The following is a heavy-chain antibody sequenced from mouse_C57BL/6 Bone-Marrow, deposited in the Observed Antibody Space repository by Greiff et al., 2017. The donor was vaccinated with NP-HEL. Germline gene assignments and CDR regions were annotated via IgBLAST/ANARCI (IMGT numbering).Heavy chain of an antibody. J-gene: IGHJ2*01. CDR2: INPSTGGT. CDR1: GYSFTGYY. D-gene: IGHD1-1*01. CDR3: AKSLHYYGSSYVRYFDY. V-gene: IGHV1-42*01. Sequence: VQLQQSGPELVKPGASVKISCKASGYSFTGYYMNWVKQSPEKSLEWIGEINPSTGGTTYNQKFKAKATLTVDKSSSTAYMQLKSLTSEDSAVYYCAKSLHYYGSSYVRYFDYWGQGTTLTVSS.